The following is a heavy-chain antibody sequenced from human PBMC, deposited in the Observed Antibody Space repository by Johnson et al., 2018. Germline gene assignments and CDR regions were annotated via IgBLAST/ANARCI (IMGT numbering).Heavy chain of an antibody. D-gene: IGHD1-26*01. CDR2: ISGSADTT. Sequence: EVQLVETGGGLVQXGGSLRLXCAASGFTFRSYVMSWVRQAPGKGLEWVSAISGSADTTYYADSVKGRFTIPRDNSKSTLFLQMNSLRVEDTAVYYCTRTHSGSYWGDAFDIWGQGTLVIVS. V-gene: IGHV3-23*04. J-gene: IGHJ3*02. CDR1: GFTFRSYV. CDR3: TRTHSGSYWGDAFDI.